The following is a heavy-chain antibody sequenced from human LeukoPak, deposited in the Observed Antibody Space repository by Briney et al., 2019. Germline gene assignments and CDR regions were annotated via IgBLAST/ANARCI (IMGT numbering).Heavy chain of an antibody. J-gene: IGHJ4*02. CDR1: GFTFSSYA. Sequence: PGRSLRLSCAASGFTFSSYAMHWVRQAPGKGLEWVAVISYDGSNKYYADSVKGRFTISRDNSKNTLYLQMNSLRAEDTAVYYCANGAAAGTPTIGDYWGQGTLVTVSS. V-gene: IGHV3-30*04. D-gene: IGHD6-13*01. CDR3: ANGAAAGTPTIGDY. CDR2: ISYDGSNK.